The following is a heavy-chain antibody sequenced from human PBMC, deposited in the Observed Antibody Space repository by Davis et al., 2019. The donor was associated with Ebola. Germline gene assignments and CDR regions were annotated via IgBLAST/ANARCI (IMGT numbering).Heavy chain of an antibody. CDR2: INARNGNT. CDR3: AGNSVTTRLDYYGMDV. J-gene: IGHJ6*02. CDR1: GYTFTRFA. D-gene: IGHD4-17*01. V-gene: IGHV1-3*01. Sequence: AASVQVSCKASGYTFTRFAIHWVRQAPGQRLEWMGWINARNGNTIYSQNFQGRVTITRDTSASTVYMELRSLRSEDTDVYYCAGNSVTTRLDYYGMDVWGQGTTVTVSS.